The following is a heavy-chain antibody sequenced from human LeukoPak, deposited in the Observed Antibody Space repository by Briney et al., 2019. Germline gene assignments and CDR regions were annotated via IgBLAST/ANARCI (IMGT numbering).Heavy chain of an antibody. D-gene: IGHD5-18*01. J-gene: IGHJ4*02. CDR3: ARVHYNTAMVDIDY. CDR1: GFTFSSYE. V-gene: IGHV3-48*03. CDR2: ICRSGSTI. Sequence: SGGSLRLSCAASGFTFSSYEMLWVRQAPGKGLEWISYICRSGSTIYYADSVKGRFTNSRDNGKISLYLQMNSLRAEDTAVYYCARVHYNTAMVDIDYWGQGTLVTVSS.